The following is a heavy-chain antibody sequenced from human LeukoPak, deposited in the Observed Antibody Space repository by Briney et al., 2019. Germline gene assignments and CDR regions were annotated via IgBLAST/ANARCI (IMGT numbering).Heavy chain of an antibody. CDR2: ISANGGNT. V-gene: IGHV3-64D*06. J-gene: IGHJ4*02. CDR1: GFTISNYA. D-gene: IGHD6-13*01. Sequence: GGSLRLSCSASGFTISNYAMHWVRQAPGKGLEYVSAISANGGNTYYADTVKGRFTISRDNSKNTLYLQMSSLRAEDTAIYHCVKDLYKGDTSSWYYLDYWGQGTLVTVSS. CDR3: VKDLYKGDTSSWYYLDY.